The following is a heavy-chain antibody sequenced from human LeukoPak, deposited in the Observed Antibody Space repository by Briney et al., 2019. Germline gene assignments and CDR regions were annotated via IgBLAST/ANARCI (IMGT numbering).Heavy chain of an antibody. CDR3: ARNCPHYFDY. Sequence: SVKVSGKASGGTLSSCAISWVRQAPGQGLEWMGRIIPILGIANYAQKFQGRVTITADKSTSTAYMELSSLRSEDTAVYYCARNCPHYFDYWGQGTLVTVSS. J-gene: IGHJ4*02. CDR2: IIPILGIA. CDR1: GGTLSSCA. D-gene: IGHD2-21*01. V-gene: IGHV1-69*04.